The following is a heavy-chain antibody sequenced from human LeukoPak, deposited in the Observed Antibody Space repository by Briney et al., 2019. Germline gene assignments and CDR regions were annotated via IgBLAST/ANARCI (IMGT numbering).Heavy chain of an antibody. D-gene: IGHD2-2*01. CDR1: GFTFSSYS. J-gene: IGHJ6*02. V-gene: IGHV3-21*01. CDR3: AGDRCCSSASHDGMDV. Sequence: GGSLRLSCAASGFTFSSYSMNWVRQAPGQGLEWVSSISSCSSYIYYADSVKGRVTISRDNAKNSLYLQMHSLRAEDTAVYYCAGDRCCSSASHDGMDVGGQGTRVTVTS. CDR2: ISSCSSYI.